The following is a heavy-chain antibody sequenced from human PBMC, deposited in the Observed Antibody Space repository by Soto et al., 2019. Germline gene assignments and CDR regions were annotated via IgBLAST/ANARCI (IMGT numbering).Heavy chain of an antibody. J-gene: IGHJ4*02. CDR2: VSAYNRNS. D-gene: IGHD1-26*01. CDR1: GYTFRNYG. V-gene: IGHV1-18*01. Sequence: QVQLVQSGSEVKKPGASVRVTCKASGYTFRNYGISWVREAPGQGLEWMGWVSAYNRNSNYAQKFEXXVIMTADTATSTAYLELRGLRSDDTAIYYCARDRQWAPLLYCGQGTLVTVSS. CDR3: ARDRQWAPLLY.